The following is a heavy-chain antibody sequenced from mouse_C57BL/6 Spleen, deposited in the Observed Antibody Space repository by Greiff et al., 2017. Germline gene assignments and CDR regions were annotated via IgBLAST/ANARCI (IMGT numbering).Heavy chain of an antibody. CDR2: IDPETGGT. V-gene: IGHV1-15*01. CDR1: GYTFTDYE. Sequence: VHLQQSGAELVRPGASVTLSCKASGYTFTDYEMHWVKQTPVHGLEWIGAIDPETGGTAYNQKFTCKAILTAAKSSSTANIELRSLTSEDSAVYYCTRGRLRHDYAMDYWGQGTSVTVSS. CDR3: TRGRLRHDYAMDY. D-gene: IGHD1-2*01. J-gene: IGHJ4*01.